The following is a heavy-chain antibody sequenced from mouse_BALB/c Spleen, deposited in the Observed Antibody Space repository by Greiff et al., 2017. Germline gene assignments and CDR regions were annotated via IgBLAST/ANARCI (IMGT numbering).Heavy chain of an antibody. D-gene: IGHD1-1*01. CDR2: INSNGGST. V-gene: IGHV5-6-2*01. Sequence: EVLLVESGGGLVKLGGSLKLSCAASGFTFSSYYMSWVRQTPEKRLELVAAINSNGGSTYYPDTVKGRFTISRDNAKNTLYLQMSSLKSEDTALYYCARHSITTVVFDYWGQGTTLTVSS. CDR3: ARHSITTVVFDY. CDR1: GFTFSSYY. J-gene: IGHJ2*01.